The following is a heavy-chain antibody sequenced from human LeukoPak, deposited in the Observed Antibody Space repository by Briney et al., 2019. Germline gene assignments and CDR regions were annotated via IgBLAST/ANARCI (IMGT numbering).Heavy chain of an antibody. CDR3: AKHGKGRNNYYDSSGSSDAFDI. V-gene: IGHV3-23*01. CDR2: ISGSGGST. Sequence: GGSLRLSCAASGFTFSSYGVSWVRQAPGKGLEWVSAISGSGGSTYYADSVKGRFTISRDNSKNTLYLQMNSLRAEDTAVYYCAKHGKGRNNYYDSSGSSDAFDIWGQGTMVTVSS. CDR1: GFTFSSYG. D-gene: IGHD3-22*01. J-gene: IGHJ3*02.